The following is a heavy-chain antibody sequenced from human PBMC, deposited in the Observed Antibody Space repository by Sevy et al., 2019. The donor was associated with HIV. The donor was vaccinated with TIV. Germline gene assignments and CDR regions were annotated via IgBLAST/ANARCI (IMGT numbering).Heavy chain of an antibody. Sequence: GGSLRLSFAASGFTFSSYEMNWVRQAPGKGLEWVSYISSSGSTIYYADSVKGRFTISRDNAKNSLYLQMNSLRAEDTAVYYCARDSTDSSSPYYYGMDVWGQGTTVTVSS. J-gene: IGHJ6*02. CDR2: ISSSGSTI. V-gene: IGHV3-48*03. CDR3: ARDSTDSSSPYYYGMDV. CDR1: GFTFSSYE. D-gene: IGHD6-6*01.